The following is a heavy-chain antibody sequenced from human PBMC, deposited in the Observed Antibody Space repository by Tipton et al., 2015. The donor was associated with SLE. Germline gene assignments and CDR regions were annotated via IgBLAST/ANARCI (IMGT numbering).Heavy chain of an antibody. CDR3: ARTGSTVLLREDDDAFDI. Sequence: SLRLSCAASGFTVSSNYMSWVRQAPGKGLEWVSAISGSGGSTYYADSVKGRFTISRDNSKNTLYLQMNSLRAEDTAVYYCARTGSTVLLREDDDAFDIWGQGTMVTVSS. CDR2: ISGSGGST. V-gene: IGHV3-23*01. J-gene: IGHJ3*02. D-gene: IGHD2/OR15-2a*01. CDR1: GFTVSSNY.